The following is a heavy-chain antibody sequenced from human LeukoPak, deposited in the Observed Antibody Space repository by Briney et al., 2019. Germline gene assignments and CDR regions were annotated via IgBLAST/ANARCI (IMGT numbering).Heavy chain of an antibody. CDR3: TPLTYHYDSSGYYYVGYFQH. CDR1: GLAFNNAW. D-gene: IGHD3-22*01. CDR2: IKSKTDGGTT. Sequence: KPGGSLRLSCAASGLAFNNAWMTWVRQAPGKGLEWVGRIKSKTDGGTTDYAAPVHGRFTISRDDSKNTLYLQMNSVKTEDTAVYYCTPLTYHYDSSGYYYVGYFQHWGQGTLVTVSS. V-gene: IGHV3-15*05. J-gene: IGHJ1*01.